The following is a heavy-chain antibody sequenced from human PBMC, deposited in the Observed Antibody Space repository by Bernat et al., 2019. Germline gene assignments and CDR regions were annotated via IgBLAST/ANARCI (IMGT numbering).Heavy chain of an antibody. CDR3: ARDDHYYDSRSSWTYSYYYMDV. Sequence: QVQLVQSGAEVKKPGASVKVSCKASGYTFTNYYMHWVGKAPGQGLVWMGIINPSGGSTNYAQKFQGRVTMTRDTSTSTVYMELSSLRSEDTAMYFCARDDHYYDSRSSWTYSYYYMDVWGKGTTVTVSS. D-gene: IGHD3-10*01. V-gene: IGHV1-46*01. J-gene: IGHJ6*03. CDR2: INPSGGST. CDR1: GYTFTNYY.